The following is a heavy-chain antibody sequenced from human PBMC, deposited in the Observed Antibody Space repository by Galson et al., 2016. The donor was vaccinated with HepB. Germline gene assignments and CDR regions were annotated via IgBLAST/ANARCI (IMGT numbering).Heavy chain of an antibody. CDR3: ARLSTIGESDS. CDR1: GASVSSVSW. Sequence: SETLSLTCAVSGASVSSVSWWNWVRQPPGKGLEWIGEISHSGTPNYSPSLKSRVTISLDKSNNQFSLKLTSVTAADTAVYYCARLSTIGESDSWGQGTLVSVSS. CDR2: ISHSGTP. D-gene: IGHD3-10*01. J-gene: IGHJ4*02. V-gene: IGHV4-4*02.